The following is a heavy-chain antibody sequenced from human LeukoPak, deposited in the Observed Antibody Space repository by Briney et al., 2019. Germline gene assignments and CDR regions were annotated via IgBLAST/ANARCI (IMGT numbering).Heavy chain of an antibody. J-gene: IGHJ4*02. V-gene: IGHV1-2*02. CDR1: GYSFTVYY. CDR2: INPNSGGT. D-gene: IGHD4-17*01. CDR3: ATLYGDYVASDY. Sequence: ASVKVSSMPSGYSFTVYYMHWVRQAPGQGLGWMGWINPNSGGTSYAQKFLGRVTITRDTSVSTAYMELSRLRSDDTAVYYCATLYGDYVASDYWGQGTLVTVSS.